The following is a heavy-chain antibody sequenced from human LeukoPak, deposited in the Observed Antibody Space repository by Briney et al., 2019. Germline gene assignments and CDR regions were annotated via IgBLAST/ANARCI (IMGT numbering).Heavy chain of an antibody. J-gene: IGHJ4*02. D-gene: IGHD3-10*01. V-gene: IGHV4-34*01. Sequence: SETLSLTCAVYGGSFSGYYWSWIRQPPGKGLEWIGEINHSGSTNYNPSLKSRVTISVDTSKNQFSLKLSSVTAADTAVYYCARGYSYAPNMVRGVIDYWGQGTLVTVSS. CDR3: ARGYSYAPNMVRGVIDY. CDR1: GGSFSGYY. CDR2: INHSGST.